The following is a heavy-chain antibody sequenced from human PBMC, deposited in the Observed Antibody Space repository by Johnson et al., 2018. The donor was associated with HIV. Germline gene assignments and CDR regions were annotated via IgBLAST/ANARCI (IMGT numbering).Heavy chain of an antibody. J-gene: IGHJ3*02. Sequence: VQLVESGGGVVRPGGSLRLSCTASRFMFDDYGMNWVRQAPGKGLEWVSGINWNGGSTGYADSMKGRFTISRDNAKNSLYLQMNSLRAEDTALYYCARDRQAVRGTFDIWGQGTMVTVSS. CDR1: RFMFDDYG. V-gene: IGHV3-20*04. CDR2: INWNGGST. D-gene: IGHD6-19*01. CDR3: ARDRQAVRGTFDI.